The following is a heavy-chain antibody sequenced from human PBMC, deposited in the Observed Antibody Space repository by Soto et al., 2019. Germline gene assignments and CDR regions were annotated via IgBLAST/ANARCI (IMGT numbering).Heavy chain of an antibody. J-gene: IGHJ4*02. D-gene: IGHD6-19*01. CDR2: ISPNNGNT. CDR3: ARNSYTSGFDY. Sequence: VKVSCKASGGTFSSYTISWVRQAPGQGLEWMGWISPNNGNTNYELKLQDRVTMTTDIATSTAYMELRSLRSDDTALYYCARNSYTSGFDYWGQGTLVTVSS. CDR1: GGTFSSYT. V-gene: IGHV1-18*01.